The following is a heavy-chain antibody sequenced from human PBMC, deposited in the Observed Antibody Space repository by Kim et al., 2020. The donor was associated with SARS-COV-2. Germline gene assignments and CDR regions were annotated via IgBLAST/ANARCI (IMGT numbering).Heavy chain of an antibody. CDR1: GGSISSYY. V-gene: IGHV4-59*13. J-gene: IGHJ4*02. D-gene: IGHD5-18*01. CDR3: AGDRYSYGYMDY. Sequence: SETLSLTCTVSGGSISSYYWSWIRQPPGKGLEWIGYIYYSGSTNYNPSLKSRVTISVDTSKNQFSLTLSSVAAADTAVYYCAGDRYSYGYMDYWGQGTLVTVSS. CDR2: IYYSGST.